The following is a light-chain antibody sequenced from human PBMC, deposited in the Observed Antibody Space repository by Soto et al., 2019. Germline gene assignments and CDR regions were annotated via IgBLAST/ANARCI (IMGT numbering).Light chain of an antibody. Sequence: QSVLTQPPSASGTPGQRVTISRSGSSSNVGSNTVSWYQQLPGTAPKVLIYSDDQRPSGVPDRFSGSRSGSSASLAISGLQSGDEADYYCSAWEDSLNGWVLGGGTKLPVL. V-gene: IGLV1-44*01. CDR1: SSNVGSNT. CDR2: SDD. J-gene: IGLJ3*02. CDR3: SAWEDSLNGWV.